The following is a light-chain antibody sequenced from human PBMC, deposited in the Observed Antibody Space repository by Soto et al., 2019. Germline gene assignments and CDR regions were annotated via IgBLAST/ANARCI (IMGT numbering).Light chain of an antibody. CDR3: QQYNNWPRA. V-gene: IGKV3-15*01. J-gene: IGKJ1*01. Sequence: EIVLTQSPATLSLSPGERATLSCRASQSVNSNLAWYQQKPGQAPSLLIYGASSRATGFPARFSGSGSGTEFTLTISSLQSEDFAVYYCQQYNNWPRAFGQGTKVEIK. CDR1: QSVNSN. CDR2: GAS.